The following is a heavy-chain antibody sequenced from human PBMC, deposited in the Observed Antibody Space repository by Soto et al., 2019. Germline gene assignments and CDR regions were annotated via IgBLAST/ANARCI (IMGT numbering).Heavy chain of an antibody. J-gene: IGHJ6*02. Sequence: ASVKASCKASGYTFTSYDINWVRQATGQGLEWMGRMNPNSGNTGYAQKFQGRVTMTRNTSISTAYMELSSLRSEDTAVYYCARGWDCTNGVCYTRPMDVWGQGTTVTSP. CDR1: GYTFTSYD. D-gene: IGHD2-8*01. V-gene: IGHV1-8*01. CDR3: ARGWDCTNGVCYTRPMDV. CDR2: MNPNSGNT.